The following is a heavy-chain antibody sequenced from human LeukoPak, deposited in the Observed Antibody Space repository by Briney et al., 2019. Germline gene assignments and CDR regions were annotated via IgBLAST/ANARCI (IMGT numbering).Heavy chain of an antibody. J-gene: IGHJ5*02. CDR1: GFTFSSYA. CDR2: ISYDGSNK. V-gene: IGHV3-30-3*01. D-gene: IGHD3-9*01. Sequence: GGSLRLSCAASGFTFSSYAMHWVRQAPGKGLEWVAVISYDGSNKYYADSVKGRFTISRDNSKNTLYLQMNSLRAEDTAVYYCARAPFPEKEYYDILTGMSFNWFDPWGQGTLVTVSS. CDR3: ARAPFPEKEYYDILTGMSFNWFDP.